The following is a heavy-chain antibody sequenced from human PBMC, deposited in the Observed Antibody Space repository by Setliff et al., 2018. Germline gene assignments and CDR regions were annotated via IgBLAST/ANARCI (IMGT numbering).Heavy chain of an antibody. Sequence: ASVKVSCKASGYTFTSYYMHWVRQAPGQGLEWMGIINPSGGSTSYAQKFQGRVTMTRDTSTSTVYMELSSLRSEDTAVYYCAREAKRNVVVVVAATPDYWGQGTLVTVSS. V-gene: IGHV1-46*01. CDR1: GYTFTSYY. J-gene: IGHJ4*02. D-gene: IGHD2-15*01. CDR3: AREAKRNVVVVVAATPDY. CDR2: INPSGGST.